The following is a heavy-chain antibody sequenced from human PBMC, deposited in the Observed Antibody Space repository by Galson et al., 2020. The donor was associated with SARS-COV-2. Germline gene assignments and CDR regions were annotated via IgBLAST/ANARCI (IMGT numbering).Heavy chain of an antibody. CDR1: GGSISSRSHY. D-gene: IGHD3-22*01. Sequence: SETLSLTCTVSGGSISSRSHYWGWIRQPPGKGLEWIGSISYSGSTNYTPSLKSRVTISVDTSKNQFSLILSSVTAADTAVYYCARDEYYFDSSGLSANAFDIWGQGTRVTVSS. J-gene: IGHJ3*02. V-gene: IGHV4-39*02. CDR3: ARDEYYFDSSGLSANAFDI. CDR2: ISYSGST.